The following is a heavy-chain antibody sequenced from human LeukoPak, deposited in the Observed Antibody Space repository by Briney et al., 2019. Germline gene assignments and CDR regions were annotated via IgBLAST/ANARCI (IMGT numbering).Heavy chain of an antibody. D-gene: IGHD2-2*01. CDR2: INPNSGGT. V-gene: IGHV1-2*02. Sequence: ASVKVSCKASGYTFTGYYMHWVRQAPGQGLEWMGWINPNSGGTNYAQKFQGRVTMTRDTSISTAYTELSRLRSDDTAVYYCARGGLSCSSTSCYYYFDYWGQGTLVTVSS. J-gene: IGHJ4*02. CDR3: ARGGLSCSSTSCYYYFDY. CDR1: GYTFTGYY.